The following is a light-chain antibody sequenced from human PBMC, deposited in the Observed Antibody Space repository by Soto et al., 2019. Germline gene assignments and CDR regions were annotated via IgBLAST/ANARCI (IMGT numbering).Light chain of an antibody. Sequence: DIQVTQSPSSVSASVGDRVTITCRASQDFAGYLAWYQHKPGRTPELLIHGASRLQSGVPARFSGSGSGTDFTLSINSLQPEDFATYYCQQAYSFPITFGQGTRLDI. V-gene: IGKV1D-12*01. CDR2: GAS. CDR1: QDFAGY. J-gene: IGKJ5*01. CDR3: QQAYSFPIT.